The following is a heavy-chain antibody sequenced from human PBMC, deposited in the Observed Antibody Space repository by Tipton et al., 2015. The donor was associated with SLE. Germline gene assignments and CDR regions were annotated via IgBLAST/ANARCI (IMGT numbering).Heavy chain of an antibody. CDR3: ARPRAPGSHAFDI. Sequence: TLSLTCTVSGGSISSGSYYWSWIRQPAGKGLEWIGHIYTSGSTNYNPSLKSRVTISVDTSKNQFSLKLSSVTAADTAVYSCARPRAPGSHAFDIWGQGTMVTVSS. J-gene: IGHJ3*02. D-gene: IGHD6-13*01. CDR2: IYTSGST. CDR1: GGSISSGSYY. V-gene: IGHV4-61*09.